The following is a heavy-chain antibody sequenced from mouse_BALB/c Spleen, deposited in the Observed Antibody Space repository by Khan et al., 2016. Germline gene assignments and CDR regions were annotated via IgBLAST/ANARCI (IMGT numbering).Heavy chain of an antibody. D-gene: IGHD1-2*01. J-gene: IGHJ2*01. CDR2: IFYDGSN. Sequence: EVQLVESGPGLVRPSQSLSLTCSVTGYSITSGYYWHWIRQFPGNKLEWMGYIFYDGSNNFNPSLKNRISITRDTSKNQFFLKLISVTPEDTATYICTSIHYYGQGYWSQSTALTFSS. CDR3: TSIHYYGQGY. V-gene: IGHV3-6*02. CDR1: GYSITSGYY.